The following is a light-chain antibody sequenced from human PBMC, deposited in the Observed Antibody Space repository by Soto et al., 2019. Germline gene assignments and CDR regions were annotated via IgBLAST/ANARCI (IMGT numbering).Light chain of an antibody. CDR2: GAS. CDR1: QTVSSN. J-gene: IGKJ4*01. Sequence: IVLTLPPSPLSLSPGERAMLPCRASQTVSSNLAWYQQKPGQAPRLLIYGASTRVAGVPARFSGSGSGTEFTLTISSLQPEDFATYYCQQLNTYPLTFGGGTKVDIK. CDR3: QQLNTYPLT. V-gene: IGKV3-15*01.